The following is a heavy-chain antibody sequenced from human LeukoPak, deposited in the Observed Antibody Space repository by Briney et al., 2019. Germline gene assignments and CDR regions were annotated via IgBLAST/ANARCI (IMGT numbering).Heavy chain of an antibody. CDR2: INRSGTST. V-gene: IGHV3-23*05. CDR1: GFTFSDYD. D-gene: IGHD3-22*01. J-gene: IGHJ4*02. Sequence: PGGSLPLSCAASGFTFSDYDMTWVRQAPGKGLEWVSGINRSGTSTYYADSVKGRFTITRDNSRNTLYLQMNRLRDEDTAVYYCAKRPRYDSAGYPVYWGQGTLVTVSS. CDR3: AKRPRYDSAGYPVY.